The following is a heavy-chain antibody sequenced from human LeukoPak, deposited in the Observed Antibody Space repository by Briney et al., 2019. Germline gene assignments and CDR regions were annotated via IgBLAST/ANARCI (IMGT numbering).Heavy chain of an antibody. J-gene: IGHJ4*02. D-gene: IGHD5-18*01. CDR1: GYTFTSYG. V-gene: IGHV1-18*01. CDR3: ARLNVDTAMVPTAY. Sequence: ASVKVSCKASGYTFTSYGISWVRQAPGQGLEWMGWISAYNGNTNYARKLQGRVTMTTDTSTSTAYMELRSLRSDDTAVYYCARLNVDTAMVPTAYWGQGTLVTVSS. CDR2: ISAYNGNT.